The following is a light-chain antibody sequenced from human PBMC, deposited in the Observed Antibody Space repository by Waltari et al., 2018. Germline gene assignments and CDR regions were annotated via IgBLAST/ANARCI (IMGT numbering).Light chain of an antibody. V-gene: IGKV3-11*01. CDR2: DAS. Sequence: EIVLTQSRATLSLSPGERATLPCSASQRVNTYLPWYQPKLGQSPRLLIYDASNRATGIPARFSGSGSGTDFTLTISSLEPDDFALYYCQQRSNWPITFGQGTRLEI. J-gene: IGKJ5*01. CDR1: QRVNTY. CDR3: QQRSNWPIT.